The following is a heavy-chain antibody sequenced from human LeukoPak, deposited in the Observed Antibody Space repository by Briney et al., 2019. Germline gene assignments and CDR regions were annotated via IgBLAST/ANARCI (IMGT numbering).Heavy chain of an antibody. CDR1: GFTFSSYA. J-gene: IGHJ4*02. D-gene: IGHD5-18*01. CDR3: AKCGGFGYSYGYNDY. Sequence: GGSLRLSCAASGFTFSSYAMSWVRQAPGKGLEWVSAISGSGGSTYYADSVKGRFTISRDNSKNTLYLQMNSLRAEDTAVYYCAKCGGFGYSYGYNDYWGQGTLVTVSS. V-gene: IGHV3-23*01. CDR2: ISGSGGST.